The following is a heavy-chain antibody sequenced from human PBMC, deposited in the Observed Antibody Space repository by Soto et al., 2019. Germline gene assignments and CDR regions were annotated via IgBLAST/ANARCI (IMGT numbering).Heavy chain of an antibody. CDR3: ARGFWIDY. CDR2: INHSGST. D-gene: IGHD1-1*01. Sequence: QVQLQQWGAGLLKPSETLSLTCAVYGGSFSGYYWSWIRQPPGKGLEWIGEINHSGSTNYNPSLKCRVTISVDTSKNQFSLKLSSVTAADTAVYYCARGFWIDYWGQGTLVTVSS. V-gene: IGHV4-34*01. J-gene: IGHJ4*02. CDR1: GGSFSGYY.